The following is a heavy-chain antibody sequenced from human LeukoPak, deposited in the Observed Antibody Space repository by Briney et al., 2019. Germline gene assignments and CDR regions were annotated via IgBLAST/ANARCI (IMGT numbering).Heavy chain of an antibody. Sequence: GGSLRLSCAASGFTFSSYSMNWVRQAPGKGREWVSYISSSSSTIYYADSVKGRFTISRDNAKNSLYLQMKSLRAEDTAVYYWASALSSSADFDNWGQGTLVTVSS. V-gene: IGHV3-48*04. CDR3: ASALSSSADFDN. CDR2: ISSSSSTI. D-gene: IGHD6-6*01. J-gene: IGHJ4*02. CDR1: GFTFSSYS.